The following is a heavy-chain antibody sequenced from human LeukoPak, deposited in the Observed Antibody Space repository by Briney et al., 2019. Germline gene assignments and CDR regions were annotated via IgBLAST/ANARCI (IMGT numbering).Heavy chain of an antibody. J-gene: IGHJ5*02. CDR1: GGSFSGYY. D-gene: IGHD3-10*01. CDR2: IYTTGST. CDR3: AREGSNKQLRRPGNWFDP. V-gene: IGHV4-4*07. Sequence: PPETLSLTCAVYGGSFSGYYWTWIRQPAGKGLEWIGRIYTTGSTNYNPSLKSRVTISLDTSKNLFSLNLSSVTAADTAVYYCAREGSNKQLRRPGNWFDPWGQGTLVTVSS.